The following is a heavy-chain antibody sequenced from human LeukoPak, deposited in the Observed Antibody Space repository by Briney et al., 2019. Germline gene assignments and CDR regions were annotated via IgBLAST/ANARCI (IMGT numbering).Heavy chain of an antibody. CDR2: IIPIFGTA. J-gene: IGHJ5*02. CDR3: ANRDSSGSWFDP. D-gene: IGHD3-22*01. CDR1: GGTFSSYA. Sequence: AASVKVSCKASGGTFSSYAISWVRQAPGQGLEWMGGIIPIFGTANYAQKFQGRVTITADESTSTAYMGLSNLRSEDTAVYYCANRDSSGSWFDPWGQGTLVTVSS. V-gene: IGHV1-69*13.